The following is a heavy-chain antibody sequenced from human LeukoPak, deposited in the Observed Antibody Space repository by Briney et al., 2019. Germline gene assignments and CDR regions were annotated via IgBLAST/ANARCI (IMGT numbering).Heavy chain of an antibody. D-gene: IGHD3-22*01. V-gene: IGHV3-7*03. J-gene: IGHJ4*02. CDR1: GFTFSSYW. CDR3: ATPLDYYDSSGYHQGGD. Sequence: GGSLRLSCAASGFTFSSYWMTWVRQAPGKGLEWVANIKEDGSKKNYVDSVKGRFTVSRDNAKNSLYLEMNSLRAEDTAVYFCATPLDYYDSSGYHQGGDWGQGNLVTVSS. CDR2: IKEDGSKK.